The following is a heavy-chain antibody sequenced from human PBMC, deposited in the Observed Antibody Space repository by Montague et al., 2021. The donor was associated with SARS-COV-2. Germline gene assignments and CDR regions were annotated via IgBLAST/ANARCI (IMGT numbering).Heavy chain of an antibody. CDR1: GGSISSSNYY. J-gene: IGHJ3*02. CDR3: ASPTYYYDSSGSDAFGI. Sequence: SETLSLTCTVSGGSISSSNYYWGWIRQPPGKGLEWIGSIYYSGSTYYNPSLKSRGTIFVDTSKNQFSLKLSSVTAADTAVYYCASPTYYYDSSGSDAFGIWGQGTMVTVSS. D-gene: IGHD3-22*01. CDR2: IYYSGST. V-gene: IGHV4-39*01.